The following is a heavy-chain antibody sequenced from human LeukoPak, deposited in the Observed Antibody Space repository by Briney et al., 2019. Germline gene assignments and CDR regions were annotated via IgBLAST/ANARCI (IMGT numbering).Heavy chain of an antibody. CDR3: ARDNSLEDMAWWFDP. V-gene: IGHV1-46*01. CDR1: GYTFTTYG. CDR2: INPTGSTA. Sequence: EASVKVSCKASGYTFTTYGISWVRQAPGQGLEWVGLINPTGSTAWSAQKFRGRLTMTRDLSTTTDYMELSSLRLEDTAVYYCARDNSLEDMAWWFDPWGQGTLVIVSS. D-gene: IGHD5-24*01. J-gene: IGHJ5*02.